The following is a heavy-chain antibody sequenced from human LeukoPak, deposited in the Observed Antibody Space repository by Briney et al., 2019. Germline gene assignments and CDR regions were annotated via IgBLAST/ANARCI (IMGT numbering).Heavy chain of an antibody. Sequence: GGSLRLSCAASGFTFSSYEMNWVRQAPGKGLERISYISSSGSTIYYADSVKGRFTISRDNAKNSLYLQMNSLRAEDTAVYYCARQGYYDSSGPFDYWGQGTLVTVSS. V-gene: IGHV3-48*03. CDR3: ARQGYYDSSGPFDY. D-gene: IGHD3-22*01. CDR2: ISSSGSTI. J-gene: IGHJ4*02. CDR1: GFTFSSYE.